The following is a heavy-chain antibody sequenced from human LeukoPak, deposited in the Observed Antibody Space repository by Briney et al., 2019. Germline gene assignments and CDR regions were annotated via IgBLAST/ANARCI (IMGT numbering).Heavy chain of an antibody. CDR1: GGSISSYY. V-gene: IGHV4-4*08. CDR2: IYTTGST. D-gene: IGHD2-15*01. J-gene: IGHJ4*02. Sequence: PSETLSLTCTVSGGSISSYYWSWIRQAPGKGLEWIGYIYTTGSTNYNPSLKSRVTISADTSKNQFSLNLSSVTAADTAVYYCARLGSSLFKDWGQGTLVTVSS. CDR3: ARLGSSLFKD.